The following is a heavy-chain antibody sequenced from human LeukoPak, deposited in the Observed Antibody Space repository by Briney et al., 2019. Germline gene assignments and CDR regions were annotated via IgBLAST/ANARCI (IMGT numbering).Heavy chain of an antibody. V-gene: IGHV4-39*02. J-gene: IGHJ4*02. D-gene: IGHD2-2*02. CDR3: ARYCSSTSCYRGILDY. Sequence: PSETLSLTCTVSGDSISSSNYYWGWIRQPPGKGLEWIGSIYYSGSTYYNPSLKSRITISVDTPKNHFSLKLSSVTAADTAVYYCARYCSSTSCYRGILDYWGQGTLVTVSS. CDR2: IYYSGST. CDR1: GDSISSSNYY.